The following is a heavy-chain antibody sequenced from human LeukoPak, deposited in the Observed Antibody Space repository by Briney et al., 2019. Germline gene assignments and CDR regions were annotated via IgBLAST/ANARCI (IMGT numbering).Heavy chain of an antibody. J-gene: IGHJ6*03. D-gene: IGHD3-10*01. CDR1: GGSISSYY. Sequence: PSETLSLTCTVSGGSISSYYWSWIRQPPGKGLEWIGYIYYSGSTNYNPSLKSRVTISVDTSKNQFSLKLSSVTAADTAVYYCARLYSGSGSYDYYYHYYMDVWGKGTTVTVSS. CDR3: ARLYSGSGSYDYYYHYYMDV. V-gene: IGHV4-59*08. CDR2: IYYSGST.